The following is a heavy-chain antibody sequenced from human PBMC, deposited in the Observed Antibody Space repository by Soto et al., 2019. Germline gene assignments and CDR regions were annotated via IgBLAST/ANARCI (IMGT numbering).Heavy chain of an antibody. D-gene: IGHD6-13*01. J-gene: IGHJ4*02. V-gene: IGHV2-5*02. CDR1: XFSLNTKGVG. Sequence: SSPTLVNPTQTLGLACTFWXFSLNTKGVGVGWIRQPPGKALEWLALIYWDDDKRYSPSLKSRLTITKDTSKNQVVLTMANMDPVDTATYYCAHRLYSSSWYAPVYWGQGTLVTVSS. CDR3: AHRLYSSSWYAPVY. CDR2: IYWDDDK.